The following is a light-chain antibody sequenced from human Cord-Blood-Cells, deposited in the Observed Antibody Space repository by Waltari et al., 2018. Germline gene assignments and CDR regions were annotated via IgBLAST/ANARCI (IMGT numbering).Light chain of an antibody. CDR2: DAS. J-gene: IGKJ1*01. V-gene: IGKV1-5*01. CDR3: QQYNSYST. Sequence: DIQMTQSPSTLSASVGDRVTITCRASQSISSWFAWYQQKPGKATKLLVYDASSLESGGPARFSGSGAGTEFTLAISNLQPDDFATYYCQQYNSYSTFGQGTKVEIK. CDR1: QSISSW.